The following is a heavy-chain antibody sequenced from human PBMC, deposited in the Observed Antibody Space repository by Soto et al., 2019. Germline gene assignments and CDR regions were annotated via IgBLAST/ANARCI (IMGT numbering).Heavy chain of an antibody. CDR1: GGTFSSYA. V-gene: IGHV1-69*01. J-gene: IGHJ3*02. CDR2: IIPIFGTA. Sequence: QVQLVQSGAEVKKPRSSVKVSCKASGGTFSSYAISWVRQAPGQGLEWMGGIIPIFGTANYAQKFQGRVTITADESTSTAYMELSSLRSEDTAVDYCARSYYYDSSGYPKPGAFDIWGQGTMVTGSS. D-gene: IGHD3-22*01. CDR3: ARSYYYDSSGYPKPGAFDI.